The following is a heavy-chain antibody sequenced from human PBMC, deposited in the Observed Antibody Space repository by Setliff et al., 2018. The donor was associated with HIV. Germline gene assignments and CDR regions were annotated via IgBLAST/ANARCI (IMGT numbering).Heavy chain of an antibody. Sequence: TLSLTCTVSRGSINSGGSYWSWIRQHPGKGLEWIGYIYYSGNTYYNPSLKSRVTISVDTSKNQFSLKLSSVTAADTAVYYCARDEEVVVTAIRDYYYYYMDVWGKGTTVTVSS. CDR1: RGSINSGGSY. J-gene: IGHJ6*03. CDR3: ARDEEVVVTAIRDYYYYYMDV. CDR2: IYYSGNT. V-gene: IGHV4-31*03. D-gene: IGHD2-21*02.